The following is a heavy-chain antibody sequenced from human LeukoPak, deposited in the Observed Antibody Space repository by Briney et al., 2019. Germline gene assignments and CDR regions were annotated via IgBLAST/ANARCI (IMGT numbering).Heavy chain of an antibody. CDR2: ITGSGART. V-gene: IGHV3-23*01. J-gene: IGHJ4*02. CDR1: GFSFSTFA. D-gene: IGHD6-19*01. CDR3: AKDSRGYSSGWSGSFDN. Sequence: AGGSLRLSCAASGFSFSTFAMTWVRQAPGKGLEWVSVITGSGARTYYADSVKGRFTISRDNSKNTLYLQLNSLRAEDTAVYYCAKDSRGYSSGWSGSFDNWGQGALVTVSS.